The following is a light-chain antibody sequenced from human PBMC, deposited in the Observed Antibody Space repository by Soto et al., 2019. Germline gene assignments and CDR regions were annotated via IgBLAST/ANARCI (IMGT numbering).Light chain of an antibody. CDR1: QSVSSF. CDR2: DTS. Sequence: EIVLTQSPATLSLSPGDRATLSCRASQSVSSFLAWYQQKPGQAPRLLIYDTSNRATGIPARFSGSGSGTDFTLTISRLEPEDFAVYYCHQRSNWYTFGQGTKLEIK. V-gene: IGKV3-11*01. CDR3: HQRSNWYT. J-gene: IGKJ2*01.